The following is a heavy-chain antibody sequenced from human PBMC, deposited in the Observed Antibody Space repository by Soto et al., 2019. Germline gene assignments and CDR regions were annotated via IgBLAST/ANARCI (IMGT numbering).Heavy chain of an antibody. CDR1: GFTFSASA. D-gene: IGHD5-18*01. CDR3: AKDRAAMVSYDAFDI. CDR2: IRTKANSYAT. V-gene: IGHV3-73*02. J-gene: IGHJ3*02. Sequence: EVQLVESGGGLVQPGGSLKLSCASSGFTFSASAVHWVRQASGKGLEWVGRIRTKANSYATVYAASVKGRFTISRDNSKNTLYLQMNSLRAEDTAVYYCAKDRAAMVSYDAFDIWGQGTMVTVSS.